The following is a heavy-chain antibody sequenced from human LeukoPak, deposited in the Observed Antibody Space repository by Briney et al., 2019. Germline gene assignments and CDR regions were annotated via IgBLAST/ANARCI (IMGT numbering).Heavy chain of an antibody. D-gene: IGHD2-15*01. V-gene: IGHV4-34*01. CDR3: ARGYCSGGSCYYAFDI. J-gene: IGHJ3*02. CDR1: GGSFSGYY. CDR2: INHSGGT. Sequence: SETLSLTCAVYGGSFSGYYCSWIRQPPGKGLEWIGEINHSGGTNYNPSLKSRVTISVDTSKNQFSLKLSSVTAADTAVYYCARGYCSGGSCYYAFDIWGQGTMVTVSS.